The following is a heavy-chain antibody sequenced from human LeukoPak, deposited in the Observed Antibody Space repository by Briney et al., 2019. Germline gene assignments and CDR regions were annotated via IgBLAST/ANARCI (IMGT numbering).Heavy chain of an antibody. CDR2: IWYDGSNK. Sequence: GGSLRLSCAASGFTFSSYGMHWVRQAPGKGLEWVAVIWYDGSNKYYADSVEGRFTISRDNSKNTLYLQMNSLRAEDTAVYYCARDSGGGWLQPPGDYWGQGTLVTVSS. J-gene: IGHJ4*02. V-gene: IGHV3-33*01. D-gene: IGHD5-24*01. CDR3: ARDSGGGWLQPPGDY. CDR1: GFTFSSYG.